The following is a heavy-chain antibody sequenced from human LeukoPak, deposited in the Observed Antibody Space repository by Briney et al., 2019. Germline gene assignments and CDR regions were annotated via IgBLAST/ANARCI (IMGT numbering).Heavy chain of an antibody. CDR2: IYYRGST. D-gene: IGHD1-7*01. CDR3: ARDRLELGMDV. CDR1: GGSISSYY. J-gene: IGHJ6*02. Sequence: SETLSLTCTVSGGSISSYYWSWIRQPPGKGLEWIGYIYYRGSTNYNPSLKSRVTISVDTSKNQFSLKLSSVTAADTAVYYCARDRLELGMDVWGQGTTVTVSS. V-gene: IGHV4-59*01.